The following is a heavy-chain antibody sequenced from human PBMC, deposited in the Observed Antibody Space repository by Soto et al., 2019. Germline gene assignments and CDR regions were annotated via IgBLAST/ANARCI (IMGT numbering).Heavy chain of an antibody. CDR2: TYYRSKWYN. CDR3: ARMAAGFVPGYYYYYGMDV. V-gene: IGHV6-1*01. D-gene: IGHD6-13*01. Sequence: SQTLSLTCAISGDSVSSNSAAWNWIRQSPSRGLEWLGRTYYRSKWYNDYAVSVKSRITINPDTSKNQFSLQLNSVTPEDTAVYYCARMAAGFVPGYYYYYGMDVWGQGTTVTVSS. J-gene: IGHJ6*02. CDR1: GDSVSSNSAA.